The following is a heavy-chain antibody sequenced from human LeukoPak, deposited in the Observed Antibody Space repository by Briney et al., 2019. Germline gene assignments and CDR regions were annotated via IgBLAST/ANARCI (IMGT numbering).Heavy chain of an antibody. Sequence: ASVKVSCKASGYTLTGYYMHWVRQAPGQGLEWMGWINPNSGGTNYAQKFQGRVTMTRDTSISTAYMELSRLRSDDTAVYYCARLGSGYDTYYYDSSGYQPEFDYWGQGTLVTVSS. D-gene: IGHD3-22*01. CDR2: INPNSGGT. J-gene: IGHJ4*02. CDR1: GYTLTGYY. CDR3: ARLGSGYDTYYYDSSGYQPEFDY. V-gene: IGHV1-2*02.